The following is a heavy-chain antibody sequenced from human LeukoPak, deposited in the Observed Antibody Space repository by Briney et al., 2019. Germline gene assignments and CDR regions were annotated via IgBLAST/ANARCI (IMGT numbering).Heavy chain of an antibody. CDR3: ARDRSCSSTSCTMLGYYYYYGMDV. CDR1: GFTFSSYE. J-gene: IGHJ6*02. CDR2: ISSSGRTI. Sequence: QPGGSLRLSCAAFGFTFSSYEMNWVRQAPGKGLEWVSYISSSGRTIYYADSVKGRFTISRDNAKNSLYLQMNSLRAEDPAVYYCARDRSCSSTSCTMLGYYYYYGMDVWGQGTTVTVSS. V-gene: IGHV3-48*03. D-gene: IGHD2-2*01.